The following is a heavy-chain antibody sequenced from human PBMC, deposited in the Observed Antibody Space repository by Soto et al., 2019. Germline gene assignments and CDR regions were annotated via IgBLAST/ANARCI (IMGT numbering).Heavy chain of an antibody. V-gene: IGHV4-30-4*01. CDR2: MYSSGST. CDR1: GGAINSDYYY. D-gene: IGHD2-8*01. Sequence: QVRLQESGPGLVKSSQTLSLTCSVSGGAINSDYYYWGWVRQPPGKGLEWIGYMYSSGSTYSNPSLKIPFARSVDTSQNLFSLSLTSVPAGDTAVYFCVRGRDCPTVDACHRFFASWGQGIPVTVSS. J-gene: IGHJ4*02. CDR3: VRGRDCPTVDACHRFFAS.